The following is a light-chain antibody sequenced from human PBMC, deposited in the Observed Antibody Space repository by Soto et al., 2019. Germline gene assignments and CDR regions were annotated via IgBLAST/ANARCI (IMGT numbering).Light chain of an antibody. J-gene: IGLJ1*01. CDR1: SSDVGNYIF. V-gene: IGLV2-14*01. CDR2: DIN. CDR3: VSYTTSASYV. Sequence: QSVLTQPASVSGSPGQSITISCTGTSSDVGNYIFVSWYRQHPGKAPKPMIYDINNRPSGVSNRFSGSKSGNTASLTISGLQAEDEADYYCVSYTTSASYVFGTGTKLTVL.